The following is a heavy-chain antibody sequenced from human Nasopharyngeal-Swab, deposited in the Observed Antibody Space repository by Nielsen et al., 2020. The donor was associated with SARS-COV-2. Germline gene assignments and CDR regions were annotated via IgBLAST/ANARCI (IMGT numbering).Heavy chain of an antibody. D-gene: IGHD2-15*01. CDR2: MNHSGST. CDR3: ARGSRDFVVALGAQFDY. Sequence: SGTLSLTCAFCGGSVSGYYWGWIRQHTGKGLEWLGEMNHSGSTNYKPCLESRVTISVDTSKNQFSLKLRSVTDADTAVYYCARGSRDFVVALGAQFDYWGQGTLVTVSS. V-gene: IGHV4-34*01. J-gene: IGHJ4*02. CDR1: GGSVSGYY.